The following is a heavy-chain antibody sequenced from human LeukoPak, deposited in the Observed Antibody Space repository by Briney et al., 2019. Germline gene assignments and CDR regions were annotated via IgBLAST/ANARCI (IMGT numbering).Heavy chain of an antibody. Sequence: ASVKVSCKASGYTFTSYYMHWVRQAPGQGLEWMGWINPNSGGTNSAQKFQGRVTMTRDTSISTAYMELSRLRSDDTAVYYCARGDTMVRGVIKRWFDPWGQGTLVTVSS. J-gene: IGHJ5*02. CDR1: GYTFTSYY. CDR2: INPNSGGT. V-gene: IGHV1-2*02. D-gene: IGHD3-10*01. CDR3: ARGDTMVRGVIKRWFDP.